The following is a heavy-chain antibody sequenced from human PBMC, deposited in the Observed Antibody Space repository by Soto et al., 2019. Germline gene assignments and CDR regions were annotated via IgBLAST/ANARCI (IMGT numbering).Heavy chain of an antibody. CDR1: GFTFSSYS. J-gene: IGHJ4*02. Sequence: GGSLRLSCAASGFTFSSYSMNWVRQAPGKGLEWVSSISSSRSYIFYTDSVKGRFTISRDNAKNSLYLQMNSLRAEDTAVYYCARSPLLVATEYYFDYWGQGTLVTVSS. CDR2: ISSSRSYI. D-gene: IGHD5-12*01. V-gene: IGHV3-21*01. CDR3: ARSPLLVATEYYFDY.